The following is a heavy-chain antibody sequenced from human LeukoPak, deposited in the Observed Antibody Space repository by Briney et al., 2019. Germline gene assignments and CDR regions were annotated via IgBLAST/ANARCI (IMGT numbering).Heavy chain of an antibody. CDR1: GFAFGSCA. CDR3: VKDLRGYVNEYGLDV. Sequence: TGGSLRLSCSASGFAFGSCAMHWVRQAPGKGLEYVSAISSNGGSTYYADSVKGRFTISRDNSKNTLYLQMSSLRAEDTALYYCVKDLRGYVNEYGLDVWGQGTTVTVSS. D-gene: IGHD5-18*01. CDR2: ISSNGGST. J-gene: IGHJ6*02. V-gene: IGHV3-64D*09.